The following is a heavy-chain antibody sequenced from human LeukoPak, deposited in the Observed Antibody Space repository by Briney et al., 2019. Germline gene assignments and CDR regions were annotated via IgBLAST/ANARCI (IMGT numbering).Heavy chain of an antibody. CDR1: GFTFSRST. D-gene: IGHD2-15*01. J-gene: IGHJ4*02. CDR2: MKEDGSDI. CDR3: ATGRALRGYWAH. V-gene: IGHV3-7*01. Sequence: GGSLRLSCVVSGFTFSRSTMTWVRQAPGKGPEWVAKMKEDGSDIYYMDSVKGRFTISRDNARNELYLQMNSLRGEDTAVYYCATGRALRGYWAHWGQGALVTVSS.